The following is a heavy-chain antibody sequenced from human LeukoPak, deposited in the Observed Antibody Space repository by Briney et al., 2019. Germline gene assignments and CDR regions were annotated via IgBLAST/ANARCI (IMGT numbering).Heavy chain of an antibody. J-gene: IGHJ6*03. CDR2: INPNSGGT. CDR1: GYTFTGYY. CDR3: ARRLALLGMDV. Sequence: ASVKVSCKASGYTFTGYYMHWVRQAPGQGLEWMGWINPNSGGTNYAQKFQGRVTISADKSISTAYLQWSSLKASDTAMYYCARRLALLGMDVWGKGTTVTISS. V-gene: IGHV1-2*02. D-gene: IGHD3-10*01.